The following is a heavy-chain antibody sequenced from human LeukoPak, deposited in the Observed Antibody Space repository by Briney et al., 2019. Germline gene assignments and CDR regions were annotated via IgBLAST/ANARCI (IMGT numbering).Heavy chain of an antibody. Sequence: GASVKVSCKASGGTFSSYAISWVRQAPGQGLEWMGGIIPIFGTANYAQKFQGRVTITTDESTSTAYMELSSLRSEDTAVYYCATSIPLDIEYSSSGAFDYWGQGTLVTVSS. CDR1: GGTFSSYA. CDR3: ATSIPLDIEYSSSGAFDY. CDR2: IIPIFGTA. J-gene: IGHJ4*02. D-gene: IGHD6-6*01. V-gene: IGHV1-69*05.